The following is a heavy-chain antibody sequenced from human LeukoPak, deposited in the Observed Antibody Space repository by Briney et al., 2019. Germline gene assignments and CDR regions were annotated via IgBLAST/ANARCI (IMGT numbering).Heavy chain of an antibody. CDR2: XXHSGNT. V-gene: IGHV4-38-2*02. J-gene: IGHJ6*03. CDR1: GYSXSSGXX. CDR3: ARVATVTTTLHYYYYYYMDV. Sequence: GYSXSSGXXXGWXRQPPGXXXXXIGXXXHSGNTYYHPSLKSRVTISGDTSKNQLSLKLSSVTAADTAVYYCARVATVTTTLHYYYYYYMDVWGKGTTVTVSS. D-gene: IGHD4-17*01.